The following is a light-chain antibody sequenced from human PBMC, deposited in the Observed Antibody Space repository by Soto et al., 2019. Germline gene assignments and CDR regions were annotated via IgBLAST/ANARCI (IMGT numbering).Light chain of an antibody. CDR3: AAWDDSLNGVV. CDR1: SSNIGNNA. J-gene: IGLJ2*01. CDR2: YDD. V-gene: IGLV1-36*01. Sequence: QSVLTQSPSVSEAPRQRVTISCSGSSSNIGNNAVNWYQQLPGKAPKLLIYYDDLLPSGVSDRFSGSKSGTSASLAISGLQSEDEADYDCAAWDDSLNGVVFGGGTKLTVL.